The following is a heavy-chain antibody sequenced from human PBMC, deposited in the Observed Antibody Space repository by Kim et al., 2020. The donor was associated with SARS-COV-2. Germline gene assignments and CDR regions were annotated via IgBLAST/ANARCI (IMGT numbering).Heavy chain of an antibody. CDR3: AKNWAEDIVVVPAARAEMGYYYYGMDV. CDR2: ISGSGGST. Sequence: GGSLRLSCAASGFTFSSYAMSWVRQAPGKGLEWVSAISGSGGSTYYADSVKGRFTISRDNSKNTLYLQMNSLRAEDTAVYYCAKNWAEDIVVVPAARAEMGYYYYGMDVWGQGTTVTVSS. D-gene: IGHD2-2*01. J-gene: IGHJ6*02. V-gene: IGHV3-23*01. CDR1: GFTFSSYA.